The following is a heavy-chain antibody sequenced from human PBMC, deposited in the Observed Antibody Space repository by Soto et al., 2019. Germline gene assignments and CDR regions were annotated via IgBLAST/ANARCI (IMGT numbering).Heavy chain of an antibody. J-gene: IGHJ6*02. Sequence: QVQLQQWGAGLLKPSETLSLTCAVYGGSFSGYYWSWIRQPPGKGLEWIGEINHSGSTNYNPSLKSRVTISVDTSKNQFSLKLSSVTAADTAVYYCARLGTHIVVVPAALNGGMDVWGQGTTVTVSS. D-gene: IGHD2-2*01. CDR1: GGSFSGYY. CDR3: ARLGTHIVVVPAALNGGMDV. V-gene: IGHV4-34*01. CDR2: INHSGST.